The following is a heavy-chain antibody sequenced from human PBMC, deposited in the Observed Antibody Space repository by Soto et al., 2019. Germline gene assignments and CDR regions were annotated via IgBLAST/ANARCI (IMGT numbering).Heavy chain of an antibody. V-gene: IGHV3-30*18. Sequence: QVQVVESGGGVVQPGRSLRLSCGASGFTFTSYGMHWVRQAPGKGLEWVVVISYDGGDKYYADSVKGRFTISRDNSKNTLYLQMNSLRAEDTAVYYCAKASGYCSSSTCSRLIYYYYGMDVWGQGTTVTVSS. CDR1: GFTFTSYG. CDR2: ISYDGGDK. J-gene: IGHJ6*02. D-gene: IGHD2-2*01. CDR3: AKASGYCSSSTCSRLIYYYYGMDV.